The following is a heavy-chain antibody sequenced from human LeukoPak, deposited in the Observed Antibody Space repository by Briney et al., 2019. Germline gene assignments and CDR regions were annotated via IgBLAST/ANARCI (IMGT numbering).Heavy chain of an antibody. J-gene: IGHJ4*02. CDR1: GYTFTSYG. Sequence: GASVKVSCKASGYTFTSYGISWVRQAPGRGLEWMGWISAYNGNTNYALKLQDRVTMTTDTSTSTAYMELRSLRSDDTAVYYCARSLRIQLWSANFDYWGQGTLVTVSS. V-gene: IGHV1-18*01. CDR2: ISAYNGNT. CDR3: ARSLRIQLWSANFDY. D-gene: IGHD5-18*01.